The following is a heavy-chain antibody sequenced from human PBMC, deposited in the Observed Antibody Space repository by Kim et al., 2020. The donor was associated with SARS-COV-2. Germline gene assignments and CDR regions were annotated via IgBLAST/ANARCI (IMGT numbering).Heavy chain of an antibody. D-gene: IGHD2-15*01. CDR3: TTAIVVVVAALRDY. CDR2: IKSKTDGGTT. CDR1: GFTFSNAW. J-gene: IGHJ4*02. V-gene: IGHV3-15*01. Sequence: GGSLRLSCAASGFTFSNAWMSWVRQAPGKGLEWVGRIKSKTDGGTTDYAAPVKGRFTISRDDSKNTLYLQMNSLKTEDTAVYYCTTAIVVVVAALRDYWGQGTLVTVSS.